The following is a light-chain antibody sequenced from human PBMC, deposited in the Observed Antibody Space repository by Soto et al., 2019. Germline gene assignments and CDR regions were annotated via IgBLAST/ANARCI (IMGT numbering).Light chain of an antibody. CDR3: CSYAGSSTVV. CDR2: EGS. Sequence: QSALTQPASVSGSPGQSITISCTGTSSDVGSYNLVSWYQQHPGKAPKLMIYEGSKRPSGVSNRFSGSKSGNTASLTISGLQAEDGADYYCCSYAGSSTVVFGGGTKRTVL. V-gene: IGLV2-23*01. CDR1: SSDVGSYNL. J-gene: IGLJ2*01.